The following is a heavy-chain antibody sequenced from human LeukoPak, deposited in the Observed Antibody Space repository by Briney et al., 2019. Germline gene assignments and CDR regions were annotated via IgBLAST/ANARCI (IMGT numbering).Heavy chain of an antibody. CDR1: GFTFNHYD. V-gene: IGHV3-30*03. Sequence: GRSLRLSCAASGFTFNHYDIHWVRQAPGKGLEWVAVISFDGNNKYYADSVKGRFTISRDNSKNTLCLQMNSLRAEDTAVYYCARGPIAVAGTPSIYQHWGQGTLVTVSS. CDR2: ISFDGNNK. CDR3: ARGPIAVAGTPSIYQH. J-gene: IGHJ1*01. D-gene: IGHD6-19*01.